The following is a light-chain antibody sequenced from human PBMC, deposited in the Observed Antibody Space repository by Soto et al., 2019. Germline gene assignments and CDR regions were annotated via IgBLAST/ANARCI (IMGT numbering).Light chain of an antibody. CDR3: QHLRAYPFS. CDR1: QTISSW. Sequence: DIQMTQSPSTLSGSVGDRVTITCRASQTISSWLAWYQQKPGKAPKLLIYKASTLKSGVPSRFSGSGSGTEFTLTISSLQPDDFATYYCQHLRAYPFSFGQGTKVDIK. J-gene: IGKJ2*03. V-gene: IGKV1-5*03. CDR2: KAS.